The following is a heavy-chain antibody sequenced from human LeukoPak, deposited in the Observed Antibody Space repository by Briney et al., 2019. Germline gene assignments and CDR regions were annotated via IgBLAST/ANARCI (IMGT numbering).Heavy chain of an antibody. CDR3: ARPSSLGKGDALDM. J-gene: IGHJ3*02. D-gene: IGHD2-2*01. CDR1: GFTFSGYE. Sequence: QPGGSLRLPCAASGFTFSGYEMNWVRQAPGKGLEWVSYISSSGSTIYYADSVKGRFTISRDNSKNTLYLQMNSLRVEDTAVYYCARPSSLGKGDALDMWGQGTMVTVSS. CDR2: ISSSGSTI. V-gene: IGHV3-48*03.